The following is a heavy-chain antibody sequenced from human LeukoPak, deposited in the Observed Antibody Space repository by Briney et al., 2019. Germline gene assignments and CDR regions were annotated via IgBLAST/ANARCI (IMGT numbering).Heavy chain of an antibody. CDR1: GFTFSNYA. D-gene: IGHD6-19*01. V-gene: IGHV3-23*01. J-gene: IGHJ2*01. Sequence: GGSLRLSCAAAGFTFSNYAMSWVRQAPGKGLEWVSGIRSSGGSTYYADSVKGRFTISRDNSKNTLFLQMNSQRAEDTAVYYCAKVVVAGLGDSWYFDLWGRGTLVTVSS. CDR2: IRSSGGST. CDR3: AKVVVAGLGDSWYFDL.